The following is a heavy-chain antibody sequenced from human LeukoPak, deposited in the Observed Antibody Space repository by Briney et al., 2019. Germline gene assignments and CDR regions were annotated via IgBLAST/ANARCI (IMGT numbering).Heavy chain of an antibody. CDR2: ISGGGDNT. CDR1: GFTFSRYA. Sequence: GGSLRLSCAASGFTFSRYAMSWVRQAPGKGLERVSAISGGGDNTYYADSVRGRFTISRDNSKNTLFLQMNSLRAEDTAIYYCAKPVDGASVQRYFQHWGQGTLVTVSS. V-gene: IGHV3-23*01. D-gene: IGHD1-1*01. J-gene: IGHJ1*01. CDR3: AKPVDGASVQRYFQH.